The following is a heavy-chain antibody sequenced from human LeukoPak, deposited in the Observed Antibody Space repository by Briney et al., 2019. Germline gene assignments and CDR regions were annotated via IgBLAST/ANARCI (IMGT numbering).Heavy chain of an antibody. CDR3: ARHSDVDNCDHYFDY. CDR2: ISYDGSNK. Sequence: GGSLRLSCAASGFTFSSYAMHWVRQAPGKGLEWVAVISYDGSNKYYADSVKGRFTISRDNSKNTLYLQMNSLRAEDTAVYYCARHSDVDNCDHYFDYWGQGTLVTVSS. V-gene: IGHV3-30-3*01. J-gene: IGHJ4*02. D-gene: IGHD1-20*01. CDR1: GFTFSSYA.